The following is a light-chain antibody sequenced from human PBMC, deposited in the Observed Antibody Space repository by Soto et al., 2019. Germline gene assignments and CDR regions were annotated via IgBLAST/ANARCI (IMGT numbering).Light chain of an antibody. CDR2: GAS. CDR3: QQYGSSPPIT. V-gene: IGKV3-20*01. J-gene: IGKJ5*01. CDR1: QSVSSSY. Sequence: VLTQNPDTLSLSPGERATLSCRASQSVSSSYLAWYQQKPGQAPRLLIYGASSRATGIPDRFSGSGSGTDFTLTISRLEPEDFAVYYCQQYGSSPPITSGQGTRLEI.